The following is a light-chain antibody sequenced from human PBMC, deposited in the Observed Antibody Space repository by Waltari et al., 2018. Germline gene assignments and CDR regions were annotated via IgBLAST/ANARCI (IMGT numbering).Light chain of an antibody. CDR2: ANS. CDR1: SDNVGSYA. CDR3: STWDYSLSAQV. J-gene: IGLJ2*01. Sequence: QSALTQEASVSGTVGQKVTLSCTGNSDNVGSYAVGWYQQISHGAPKTVMFANSLPSGIPDRCPGSKSGTTASLTISGLQPDDEADDYCSTWDYSLSAQVFGGGTKLTVL. V-gene: IGLV1-44*01.